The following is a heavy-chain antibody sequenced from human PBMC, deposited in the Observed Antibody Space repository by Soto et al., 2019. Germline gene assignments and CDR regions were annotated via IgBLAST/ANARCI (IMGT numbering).Heavy chain of an antibody. CDR1: GYSFTSYW. Sequence: GQALTLSCKCSGYSFTSYWMGWVRQIPGKGLEWMGIMYPGDADTRYSPSFQGQVTISADKSISTAYLQWSSLKASDTAMYYCARLSGYSYGYHYYYGMDVWGQGTTVTVSS. J-gene: IGHJ6*02. CDR2: MYPGDADT. V-gene: IGHV5-51*01. CDR3: ARLSGYSYGYHYYYGMDV. D-gene: IGHD5-18*01.